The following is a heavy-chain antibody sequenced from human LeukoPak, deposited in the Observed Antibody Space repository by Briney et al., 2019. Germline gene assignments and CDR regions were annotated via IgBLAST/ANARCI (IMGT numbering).Heavy chain of an antibody. CDR1: GGSISSYY. CDR2: IYYSGST. Sequence: SETLSLTCTVSGGSISSYYWSWIRQPPGKGLEWIGYIYYSGSTNYNPSLKSRVTISVDTSKNQFSLKLSSVTAADTAVYYCARLSYYYGSGSYSAFDIWGQGTMVTVSS. D-gene: IGHD3-10*01. V-gene: IGHV4-59*08. J-gene: IGHJ3*02. CDR3: ARLSYYYGSGSYSAFDI.